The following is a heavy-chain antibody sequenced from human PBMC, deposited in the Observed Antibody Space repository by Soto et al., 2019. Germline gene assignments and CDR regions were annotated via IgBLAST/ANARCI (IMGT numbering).Heavy chain of an antibody. V-gene: IGHV4-39*07. J-gene: IGHJ5*02. D-gene: IGHD3-22*01. CDR3: ARTGKFYYYDMSGLPFDP. CDR2: IYHLGTT. CDR1: GGSISSDTYY. Sequence: PSVPLSLTCTVSGGSISSDTYYWTWIRHHPGRGLEWIGDIYHLGTTNYNPSLKRRVSISLDKSKNQFSLKLTSVTAADTAVYFCARTGKFYYYDMSGLPFDPWGPGVLVTVSS.